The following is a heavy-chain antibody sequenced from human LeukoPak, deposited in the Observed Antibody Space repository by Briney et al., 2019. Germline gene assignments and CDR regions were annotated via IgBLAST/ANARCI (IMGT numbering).Heavy chain of an antibody. CDR3: ARGVTMVRAPGD. D-gene: IGHD3-10*01. CDR1: VLTYNDYY. Sequence: GGPLRLSCSPSVLTYNDYYMSLIRQAPGKGPEWVYYISSSSSNTDSAASVKGRSTISRDNDKNSLYLKTTSMRAEDTAVYYCARGVTMVRAPGDWGQGTLVTVSS. V-gene: IGHV3-11*05. J-gene: IGHJ4*02. CDR2: ISSSSSNT.